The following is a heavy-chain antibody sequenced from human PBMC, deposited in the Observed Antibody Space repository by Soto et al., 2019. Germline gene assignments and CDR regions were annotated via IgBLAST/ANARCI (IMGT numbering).Heavy chain of an antibody. CDR1: GFSLSTSGVG. V-gene: IGHV2-5*02. CDR2: IYWDDDK. CDR3: AQWSTVTNFVAY. Sequence: QITLKESGPTLVKPTQTLTLTCTFSGFSLSTSGVGVGWIRQPPGKALEWLALIYWDDDKRYSPSLKSRLTITKDTSKTQVVLAMTNMDRVDTATYYCAQWSTVTNFVAYWGQGTLVTVSS. D-gene: IGHD4-17*01. J-gene: IGHJ4*02.